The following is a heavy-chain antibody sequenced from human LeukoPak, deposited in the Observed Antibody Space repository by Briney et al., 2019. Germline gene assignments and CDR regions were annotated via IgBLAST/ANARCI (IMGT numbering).Heavy chain of an antibody. J-gene: IGHJ6*02. CDR1: GFTCSSYA. CDR2: ISGSGGST. V-gene: IGHV3-23*01. D-gene: IGHD3-10*01. Sequence: GGSLRLSCAASGFTCSSYAMSWVRQAPGKGLAWVSAISGSGGSTYYADSVKGRFTISRDNSKNALYLQMNSLRAEDTAVYYCAKDSGVQGSYYSYYYYYGMDVWGQGTTVTVSS. CDR3: AKDSGVQGSYYSYYYYYGMDV.